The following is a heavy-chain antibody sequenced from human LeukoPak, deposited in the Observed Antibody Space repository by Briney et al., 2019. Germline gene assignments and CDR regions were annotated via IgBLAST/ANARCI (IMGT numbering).Heavy chain of an antibody. V-gene: IGHV3-30*02. CDR2: IRYDGVTK. CDR1: GFTFSSFA. CDR3: TAFDY. J-gene: IGHJ4*02. Sequence: GGSLRLSCAASGFTFSSFAMLWVRQAPGKGLEWVAFIRYDGVTKYYADSVKGRFTISRDNSKNTLSLQMNSLTAEDTATYFCTAFDYWGQGTLVTVSS. D-gene: IGHD2-21*02.